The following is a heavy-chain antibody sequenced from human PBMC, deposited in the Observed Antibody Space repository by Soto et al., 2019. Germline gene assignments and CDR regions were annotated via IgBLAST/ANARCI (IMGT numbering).Heavy chain of an antibody. D-gene: IGHD1-26*01. CDR2: IYYSGST. V-gene: IGHV4-39*01. CDR1: GGSISSSSYY. Sequence: QLQLQESGPGLVKPSETLSLTCTVSGGSISSSSYYWGWIRQPPGKGLEWIGSIYYSGSTYYNPSLKSRVTISVDTSKNQFSLKLSSVTAADTAVYYCARLWGVGATTFDYWGQGTLVTVSS. J-gene: IGHJ4*02. CDR3: ARLWGVGATTFDY.